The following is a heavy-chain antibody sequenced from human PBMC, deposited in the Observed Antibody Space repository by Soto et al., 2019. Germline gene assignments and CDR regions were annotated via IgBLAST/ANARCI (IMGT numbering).Heavy chain of an antibody. CDR1: GLTFSDYS. D-gene: IGHD2-2*01. V-gene: IGHV3-11*06. Sequence: QVQLVESGGGLVKPGGSLRLSCAASGLTFSDYSMTWIRQVPGKGLEWVSRLRRGGGDTEYADSVKGRFTISRDNAKNILYLAMDSLRAEATAVYYCTRGGRSTSYYWYYWGQGTLVTVSS. CDR2: LRRGGGDT. CDR3: TRGGRSTSYYWYY. J-gene: IGHJ4*02.